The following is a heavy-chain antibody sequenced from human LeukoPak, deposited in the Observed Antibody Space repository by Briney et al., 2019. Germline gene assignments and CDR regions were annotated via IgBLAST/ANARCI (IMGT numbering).Heavy chain of an antibody. CDR2: IHPKSGAT. J-gene: IGHJ6*02. D-gene: IGHD5-18*01. Sequence: GASVNVSCKASGYTFTGYYIHWVRQAPGQRFKWMGWIHPKSGATGYGQNLQGRVPMTRDTSISTAYMDLSRLRSDDTAVYYCARNTAPGYGLDVWGQGTRVTVSS. CDR1: GYTFTGYY. V-gene: IGHV1-2*02. CDR3: ARNTAPGYGLDV.